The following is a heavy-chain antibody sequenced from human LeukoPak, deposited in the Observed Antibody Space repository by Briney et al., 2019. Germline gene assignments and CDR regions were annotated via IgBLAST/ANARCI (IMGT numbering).Heavy chain of an antibody. CDR2: INAKNGDT. J-gene: IGHJ4*02. CDR1: GYSFIGYY. D-gene: IGHD2/OR15-2a*01. Sequence: ASVKVSFKASGYSFIGYYMHWVRQAPGQGLEWMGWINAKNGDTYYSQKFQGRVTMTRDTSISTAYMELSTLTSDDTAVYYFARGFSNTFDYWGQGTLVTVSS. CDR3: ARGFSNTFDY. V-gene: IGHV1-2*02.